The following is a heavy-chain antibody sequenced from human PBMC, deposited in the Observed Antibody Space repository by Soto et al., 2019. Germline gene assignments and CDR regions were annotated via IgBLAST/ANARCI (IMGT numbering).Heavy chain of an antibody. CDR3: AKAPGLGGGPNWFDP. CDR1: GFTFRSYA. V-gene: IGHV3-23*01. J-gene: IGHJ5*02. Sequence: GGSLRLSCAASGFTFRSYAMSWVRQAPGKGLEWVSAISGSGGSTYYADSVKGRFTISRDNSKNTLYLQMNSLRAEDTAVYYCAKAPGLGGGPNWFDPWGQGTLVTVSS. CDR2: ISGSGGST. D-gene: IGHD3-16*01.